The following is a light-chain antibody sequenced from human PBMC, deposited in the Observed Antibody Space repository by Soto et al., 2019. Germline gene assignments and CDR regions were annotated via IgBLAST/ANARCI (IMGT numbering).Light chain of an antibody. CDR3: HQRSNCPLT. Sequence: EIVLTQSPATLSLSPGERATLSCRASQSVSSYLAWYQHQPGQAPRLLIYDASNRATGIPARFSGSGSGTDFAISIGGLEPEDCAVYYCHQRSNCPLTFGAGTKVDIK. CDR1: QSVSSY. V-gene: IGKV3-11*01. CDR2: DAS. J-gene: IGKJ4*01.